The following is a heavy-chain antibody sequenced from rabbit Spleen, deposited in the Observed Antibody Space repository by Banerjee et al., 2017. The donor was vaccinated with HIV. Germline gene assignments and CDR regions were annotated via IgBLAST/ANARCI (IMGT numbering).Heavy chain of an antibody. Sequence: QSLEESGGGLVQPEGSLALTCKASGFSFSSSDYICWVRQAPGKGLEWISGIAGSSSGFTYSATWAKGRFTISKTSSTTVTLQMTSLTAADTATYFCARDTSSSFSSYGMDLWGPGTLVTVS. CDR2: IAGSSSGFT. J-gene: IGHJ6*01. CDR3: ARDTSSSFSSYGMDL. CDR1: GFSFSSSDY. D-gene: IGHD1-1*01. V-gene: IGHV1S40*01.